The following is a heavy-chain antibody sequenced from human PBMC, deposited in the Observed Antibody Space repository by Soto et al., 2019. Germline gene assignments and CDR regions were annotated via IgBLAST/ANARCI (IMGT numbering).Heavy chain of an antibody. CDR2: MNPNSGNT. J-gene: IGHJ6*02. CDR3: ARSGNNWNYYYYYGMDV. V-gene: IGHV1-8*01. Sequence: GASVKVSCKASGYTFTSYDINWVRQATGQGLEWMGWMNPNSGNTGYAQKFQGRVTMTRNTSISTAYMELSSLRSEDTAVYYCARSGNNWNYYYYYGMDVWGQGTTVTVSS. D-gene: IGHD1-20*01. CDR1: GYTFTSYD.